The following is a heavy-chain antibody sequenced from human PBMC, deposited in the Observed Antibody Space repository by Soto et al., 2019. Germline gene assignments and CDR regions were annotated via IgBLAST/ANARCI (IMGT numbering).Heavy chain of an antibody. J-gene: IGHJ5*02. CDR2: IYYSGST. Sequence: SETLSLTCTVSGGSVNSGSYYWIWIGQPPGKGLEWIGYIYYSGSTNYNPSLKSRVTISVDTSKNQFSLKLSSVTAAATAVYYCARGRRYGAYSNWFDPWGQGTLVTVSS. D-gene: IGHD4-17*01. CDR3: ARGRRYGAYSNWFDP. V-gene: IGHV4-61*01. CDR1: GGSVNSGSYY.